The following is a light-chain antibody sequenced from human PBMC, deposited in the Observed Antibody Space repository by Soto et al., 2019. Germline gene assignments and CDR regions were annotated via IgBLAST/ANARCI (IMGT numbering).Light chain of an antibody. CDR3: QQSLSTPWT. CDR2: CAS. Sequence: DIQMTQSPSSLSASVGDRVTITCRASQSISTYLNWFQQKPGRAPKLLIFCASSLQSGVPSRFSGSRSGTDFTLTISSLQPEDFATYCCQQSLSTPWTFGQGTKVEIK. CDR1: QSISTY. V-gene: IGKV1-39*01. J-gene: IGKJ1*01.